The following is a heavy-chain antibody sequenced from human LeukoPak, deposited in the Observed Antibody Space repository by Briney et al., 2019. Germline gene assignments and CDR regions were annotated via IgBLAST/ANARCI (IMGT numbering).Heavy chain of an antibody. V-gene: IGHV3-73*01. CDR2: IDKKTKNYET. Sequence: GGSLRLSCAASGLSFSDCSISWIRQASGKGLEWVGLIDKKTKNYETAYAESVRGRFTISRDDSKNTAYLQMDSLEIEDTALYDVTREPGTYSWLDPWGQGTLVTVSS. D-gene: IGHD1-26*01. J-gene: IGHJ5*02. CDR1: GLSFSDCS. CDR3: TREPGTYSWLDP.